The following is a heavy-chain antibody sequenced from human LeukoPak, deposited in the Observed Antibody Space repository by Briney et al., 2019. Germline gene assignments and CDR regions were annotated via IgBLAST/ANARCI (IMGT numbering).Heavy chain of an antibody. D-gene: IGHD3-22*01. CDR3: ARANYYDSSGSPNFDY. CDR2: INPSGGST. J-gene: IGHJ4*02. Sequence: ASVKVSCKTSGYTFTSYYMHWVRQAPGQGLEWMGIINPSGGSTSYAQKFQGRVTMTRDTSTSTVYVELSSLRSEDTAVYYCARANYYDSSGSPNFDYWGQGTLVTVSS. CDR1: GYTFTSYY. V-gene: IGHV1-46*01.